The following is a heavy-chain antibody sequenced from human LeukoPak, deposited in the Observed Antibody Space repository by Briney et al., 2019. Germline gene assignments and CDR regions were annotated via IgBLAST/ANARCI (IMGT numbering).Heavy chain of an antibody. CDR3: ARSVDTAMATVY. Sequence: SETLSLTCTVSGGSISSGSYYWSWIRQPAGKGLEWIGRIYTSGSTNYNPSLKSRVTISVDTSKNQFSLKLSSVTAADTAVYYCARSVDTAMATVYWGQGTLVTVSS. D-gene: IGHD5-18*01. V-gene: IGHV4-61*02. CDR1: GGSISSGSYY. CDR2: IYTSGST. J-gene: IGHJ4*02.